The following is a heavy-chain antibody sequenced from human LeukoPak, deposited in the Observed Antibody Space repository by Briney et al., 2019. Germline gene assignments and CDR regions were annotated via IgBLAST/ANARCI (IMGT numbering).Heavy chain of an antibody. CDR3: AKDWMVSWFDP. CDR1: GFTVSSNY. V-gene: IGHV3-23*01. Sequence: PGGSLRLSCAASGFTVSSNYMSWVRQAPGKGLEWVSAISGSGGSTYYADSVKGRFTISRDNSKNTLYLQMNSLRAEDTAVYYCAKDWMVSWFDPWGQGTLVTVSS. CDR2: ISGSGGST. J-gene: IGHJ5*02. D-gene: IGHD5-18*01.